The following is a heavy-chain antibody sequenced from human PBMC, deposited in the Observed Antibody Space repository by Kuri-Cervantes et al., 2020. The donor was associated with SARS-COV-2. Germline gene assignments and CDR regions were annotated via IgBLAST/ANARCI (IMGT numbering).Heavy chain of an antibody. CDR3: AREESSTFGVVIQGLEAFDI. CDR1: GFTFSSYG. D-gene: IGHD3-16*01. V-gene: IGHV3-48*04. CDR2: IGPSGTTK. J-gene: IGHJ3*02. Sequence: GESLKISCAASGFTFSSYGMHWVRQAPGKGLEWVSNIGPSGTTKYYADSVKGRFTISRDNAKNSLYLQMNSLRAEDTAVYYCAREESSTFGVVIQGLEAFDIWGQGTMVTVSS.